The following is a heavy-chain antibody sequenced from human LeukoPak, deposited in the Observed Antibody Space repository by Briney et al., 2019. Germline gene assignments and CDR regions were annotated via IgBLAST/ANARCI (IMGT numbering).Heavy chain of an antibody. CDR3: ARDPYSGNYGAYYYYYMDV. J-gene: IGHJ6*03. CDR1: GFTLGDYV. Sequence: GGSLRLSCTASGFTLGDYVMSWVRQAPGKGLEWVSSITSSSSYIYYADSVKGRFTISRDNAKNSLYLQMDSLRVEDTAVYYCARDPYSGNYGAYYYYYMDVWGKGTTVTISS. V-gene: IGHV3-21*06. D-gene: IGHD1-26*01. CDR2: ITSSSSYI.